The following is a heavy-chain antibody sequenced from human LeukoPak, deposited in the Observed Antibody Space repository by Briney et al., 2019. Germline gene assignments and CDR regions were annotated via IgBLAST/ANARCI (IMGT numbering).Heavy chain of an antibody. CDR1: GYTFTGYY. CDR3: ARRKGGYSYGYADY. V-gene: IGHV1-2*02. Sequence: ASVTVPCKASGYTFTGYYMHWVRQAPGQGLEWMGWINPNSGGTNYAQKFQGRVTMTRDTSISTAYMELSRLRSDDTAVYYCARRKGGYSYGYADYWGQGTLVTVSS. D-gene: IGHD5-18*01. J-gene: IGHJ4*02. CDR2: INPNSGGT.